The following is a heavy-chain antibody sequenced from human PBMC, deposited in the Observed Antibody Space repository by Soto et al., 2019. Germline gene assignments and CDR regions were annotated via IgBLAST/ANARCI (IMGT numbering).Heavy chain of an antibody. CDR3: ARARGGYSGYDYFAP. CDR1: GGSINTGGYF. D-gene: IGHD5-12*01. J-gene: IGHJ4*02. CDR2: VYYSGST. V-gene: IGHV4-31*03. Sequence: SETLSLTCNVSGGSINTGGYFWSWIRQHPGKGLEWIGYVYYSGSTYYNPSLKSRVTMSVDTSKNQVSLKLSSMTAADTAVYYCARARGGYSGYDYFAPWXQGTLVTVSS.